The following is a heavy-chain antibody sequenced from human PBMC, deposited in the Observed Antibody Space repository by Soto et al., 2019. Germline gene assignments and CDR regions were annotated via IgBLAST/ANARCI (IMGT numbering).Heavy chain of an antibody. J-gene: IGHJ4*02. V-gene: IGHV1-18*01. CDR2: NSAYNGNT. CDR3: AREPNYFDY. CDR1: GYTFTSYG. Sequence: QVQLVQSGAEVKKPGASVKVSCKASGYTFTSYGISWVRQAPGQGLEWMGWNSAYNGNTKYAQKLQGRVTMTTDTTTSTDDMELRSLRSDDTAVYYCAREPNYFDYCGQGTLVTVSS.